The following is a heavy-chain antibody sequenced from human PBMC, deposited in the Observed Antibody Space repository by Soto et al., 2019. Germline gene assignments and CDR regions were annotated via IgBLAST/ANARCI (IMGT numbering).Heavy chain of an antibody. V-gene: IGHV4-4*02. CDR3: ARGERQQQRDY. Sequence: QVQLQESGPGLVKPSGTLSLTCAVSGDSIRSDKWWSWVRQPPGKGLEWIGEVHHSGNSNSNPSLKSRVIISVDKPKNQFSLNLSSVTDADTAVYYCARGERQQQRDYWGQGTLVTVS. J-gene: IGHJ4*02. CDR1: GDSIRSDKW. CDR2: VHHSGNS. D-gene: IGHD6-25*01.